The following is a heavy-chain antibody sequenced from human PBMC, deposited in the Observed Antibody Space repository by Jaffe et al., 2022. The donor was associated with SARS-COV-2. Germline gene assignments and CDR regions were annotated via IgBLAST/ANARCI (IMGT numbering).Heavy chain of an antibody. V-gene: IGHV4-39*01. CDR3: ARLDYSTYPFDY. CDR1: GGSISISSYY. J-gene: IGHJ4*02. D-gene: IGHD4-4*01. Sequence: QLQLQESGPGLVKPSETLSLTCTVSGGSISISSYYWGWIRQPPGKGLEWIGCIYYSGSTYYNPSLKSRVTISVDTSKNQFSLKLRSVTAADTAVYYCARLDYSTYPFDYWGQGTLVTVSS. CDR2: IYYSGST.